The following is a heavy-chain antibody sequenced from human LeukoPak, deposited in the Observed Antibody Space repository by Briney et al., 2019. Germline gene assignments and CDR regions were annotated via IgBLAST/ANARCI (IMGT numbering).Heavy chain of an antibody. Sequence: GGSLRLSCAASGFTFSTYAMSWVRQAPGKGLEWVSAIGGSGGSTYYADSVKGRFTISRDNAKNSLYLQMNSLRAEDTAVYYCARELRFRIAVAEGWFDPWGQGTLVTVSS. D-gene: IGHD6-19*01. CDR2: IGGSGGST. CDR1: GFTFSTYA. CDR3: ARELRFRIAVAEGWFDP. J-gene: IGHJ5*02. V-gene: IGHV3-23*01.